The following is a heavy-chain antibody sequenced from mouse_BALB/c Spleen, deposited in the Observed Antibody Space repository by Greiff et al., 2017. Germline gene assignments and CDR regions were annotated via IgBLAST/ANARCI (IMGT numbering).Heavy chain of an antibody. CDR3: ARRDYRYDAWFAY. CDR1: GYSITSDYA. J-gene: IGHJ3*01. V-gene: IGHV3-2*02. Sequence: VQLQQSGPGLVKPSQSLSLTCTVTGYSITSDYAWNWIRQFPGNKLEWMGYISYSGSTSYNPSLKSRISITRDTSKNQFFLQLNSVTTEDTATYYCARRDYRYDAWFAYWGQGTLVTVSA. CDR2: ISYSGST. D-gene: IGHD2-14*01.